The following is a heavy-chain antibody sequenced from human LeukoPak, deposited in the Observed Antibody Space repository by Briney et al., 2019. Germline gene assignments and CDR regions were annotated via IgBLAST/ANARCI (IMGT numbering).Heavy chain of an antibody. CDR1: GGPISSYY. J-gene: IGHJ3*02. D-gene: IGHD2-2*01. V-gene: IGHV4-59*01. CDR3: ARDTQQDDSSTSGDAFDI. Sequence: PSETLSLTCTVSGGPISSYYWSWLRQPPGKGLEWIGYIYYSGSTNYNPSLKGRVTISVDTSKNQFSLKLSSVTAADTAVYYCARDTQQDDSSTSGDAFDIWGQGTMVTVSS. CDR2: IYYSGST.